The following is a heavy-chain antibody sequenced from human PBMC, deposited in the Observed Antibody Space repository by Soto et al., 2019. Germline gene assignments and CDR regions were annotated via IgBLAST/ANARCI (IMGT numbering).Heavy chain of an antibody. V-gene: IGHV4-59*01. Sequence: QVQLQESGPGLVKPSETLSLTCTVSGGSISSDYWTWIRQPPGERLEWIGYIYYNGNTNYNSSLTSRVTISLDTSKNQFSLKLNSVTAADTAVYFCARLAYTSGFTFDYWGRGPLVTVSS. CDR3: ARLAYTSGFTFDY. CDR1: GGSISSDY. CDR2: IYYNGNT. D-gene: IGHD5-18*01. J-gene: IGHJ4*02.